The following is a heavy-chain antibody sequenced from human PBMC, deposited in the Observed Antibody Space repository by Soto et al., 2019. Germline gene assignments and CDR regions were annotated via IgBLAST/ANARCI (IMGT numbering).Heavy chain of an antibody. Sequence: EVQLLESGGGLVQPGGSLRLSCAASGFPFSNYAMTWVRQAPGKGLEWVSVISGSGNNTYQADSVEGRFTISRDNSKNTLYLQMSSLRAEDSAVYFCAKVTVPFLEWLARYYFDYWGQGTLVTVSS. J-gene: IGHJ4*02. D-gene: IGHD3-3*02. CDR3: AKVTVPFLEWLARYYFDY. CDR2: ISGSGNNT. V-gene: IGHV3-23*01. CDR1: GFPFSNYA.